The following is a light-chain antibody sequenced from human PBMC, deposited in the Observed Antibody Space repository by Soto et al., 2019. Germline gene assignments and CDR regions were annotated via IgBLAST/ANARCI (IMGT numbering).Light chain of an antibody. J-gene: IGLJ1*01. V-gene: IGLV2-14*01. CDR3: TSYTCSLTLVV. CDR2: DVS. CDR1: SSDVGGYNY. Sequence: QSVLTQPASVSGSPGQSITISCTGTSSDVGGYNYVSWYQQHPGKAPKLMIYDVSNRPSGVSNRFSGSKSGNTASLTISGLQAEDEADYYCTSYTCSLTLVVSGTGTMLT.